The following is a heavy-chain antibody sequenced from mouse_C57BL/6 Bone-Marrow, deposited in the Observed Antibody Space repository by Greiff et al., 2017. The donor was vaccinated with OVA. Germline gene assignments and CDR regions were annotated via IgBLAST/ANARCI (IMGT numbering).Heavy chain of an antibody. Sequence: EVQVVESGGGLVQPGGSMKLSCAASGFTFSDAWMDWVRQSPEKGLEWVAEIRNKANNHATYYAESVKGRFTISRDDSKSSVYLQMNSLRAEDTGIYYCTSDYYGSIYWYFDVWGTGTTVTVSS. CDR3: TSDYYGSIYWYFDV. D-gene: IGHD1-1*01. CDR2: IRNKANNHAT. CDR1: GFTFSDAW. J-gene: IGHJ1*03. V-gene: IGHV6-6*01.